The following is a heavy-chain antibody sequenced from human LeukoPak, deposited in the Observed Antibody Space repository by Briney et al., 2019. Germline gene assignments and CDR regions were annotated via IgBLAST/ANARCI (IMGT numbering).Heavy chain of an antibody. CDR3: ARRGKYSPDRTFDY. Sequence: ASETLSLTCAVYGGSFSGYYWSWIRQPPGKGLEWIGEINHSGSTNYNPSLKSRVTISVDTSKNQFSLKLSSVTAADTAVYYCARRGKYSPDRTFDYWGQGTLVTVSS. CDR2: INHSGST. V-gene: IGHV4-34*01. CDR1: GGSFSGYY. D-gene: IGHD1-14*01. J-gene: IGHJ4*02.